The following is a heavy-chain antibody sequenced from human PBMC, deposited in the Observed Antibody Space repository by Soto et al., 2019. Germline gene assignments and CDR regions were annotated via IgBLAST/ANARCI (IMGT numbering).Heavy chain of an antibody. CDR2: IYYTGST. Sequence: SETLSLTCSVSGSSIRPYYWSWIRQPPGKGLEWIGNIYYTGSTNYNPSLKSRLIMSVDTSMNQFSLKLRSVTAADTAVYYCARVRYELGVRYYFYGMDVWGQGTTVTVSS. CDR1: GSSIRPYY. D-gene: IGHD3-16*01. V-gene: IGHV4-59*01. J-gene: IGHJ6*02. CDR3: ARVRYELGVRYYFYGMDV.